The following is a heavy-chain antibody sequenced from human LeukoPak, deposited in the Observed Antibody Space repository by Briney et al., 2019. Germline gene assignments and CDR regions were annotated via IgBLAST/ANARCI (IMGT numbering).Heavy chain of an antibody. CDR3: ARDRGAAALNYYYYYMDV. J-gene: IGHJ6*03. CDR1: GFAFSAYG. CDR2: ISSSSSYI. Sequence: GGSLRLSCAASGFAFSAYGMHWVRQAPGKGLEWVSSISSSSSYIYYADSVKGRFTISRDNAKNSLYLQMNSLRAEDTAVYYCARDRGAAALNYYYYYMDVWGKGTTVTVSS. V-gene: IGHV3-21*01. D-gene: IGHD6-13*01.